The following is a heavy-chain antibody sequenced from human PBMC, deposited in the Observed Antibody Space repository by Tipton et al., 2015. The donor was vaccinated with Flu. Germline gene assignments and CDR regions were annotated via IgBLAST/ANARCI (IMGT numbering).Heavy chain of an antibody. V-gene: IGHV4-38-2*01. CDR3: ARLKGTSYAFWSGYPGLFDN. CDR2: VYHAGNT. Sequence: TLSLTCDVSGYSISSGFLWGWIRQAPGKGLEWIASVYHAGNTYYNPSLKSRVTISVDLAKNQFSLKVSSVTAADTAVYYCARLKGTSYAFWSGYPGLFDNWGQGTLVTVSS. CDR1: GYSISSGFL. D-gene: IGHD3-3*01. J-gene: IGHJ4*02.